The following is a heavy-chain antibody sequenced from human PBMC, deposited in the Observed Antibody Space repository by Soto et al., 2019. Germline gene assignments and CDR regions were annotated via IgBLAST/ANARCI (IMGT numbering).Heavy chain of an antibody. Sequence: EVQLVESGGGLVKPGGSLRLSCAASGFTFSNAWMSWVRQAPGKGLEWVVRIKSKTDGGTTDSAATVKGRFTISRDVSQNRLYLQMNSLKSEHTAVYYCTTDLGPVVAADGDAFDIFGKGTMVTVSS. CDR2: IKSKTDGGTT. CDR3: TTDLGPVVAADGDAFDI. V-gene: IGHV3-15*01. CDR1: GFTFSNAW. D-gene: IGHD2-15*01. J-gene: IGHJ3*02.